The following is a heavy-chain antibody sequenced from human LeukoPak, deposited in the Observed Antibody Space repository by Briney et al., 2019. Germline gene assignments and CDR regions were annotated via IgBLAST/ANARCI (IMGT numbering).Heavy chain of an antibody. Sequence: GESLKISCKVSGYRFTSYWIAWVRQMPGKGLEWMGLIYPGDSDTRYDPSFQGQVTISADKSISTAYLQWSSLKASDTAIYYCARRIGSGWSDYWGQGTLVIVSS. CDR1: GYRFTSYW. D-gene: IGHD6-19*01. V-gene: IGHV5-51*01. CDR2: IYPGDSDT. CDR3: ARRIGSGWSDY. J-gene: IGHJ4*02.